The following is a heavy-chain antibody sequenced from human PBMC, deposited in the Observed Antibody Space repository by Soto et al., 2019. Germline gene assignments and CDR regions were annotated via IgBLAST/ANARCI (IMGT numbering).Heavy chain of an antibody. V-gene: IGHV1-46*03. D-gene: IGHD6-6*01. Sequence: ASVKVSCTSSGYTFTSYYMHWVRQAPGQGLEWMGIINPSGGSTSYAQKFQGRVTMTRDTSTSTVYMELSSLRSDDTAVYYCASFERSSWNYYNSYVLAVCGLGTKGTVP. J-gene: IGHJ6*02. CDR1: GYTFTSYY. CDR2: INPSGGST. CDR3: ASFERSSWNYYNSYVLAV.